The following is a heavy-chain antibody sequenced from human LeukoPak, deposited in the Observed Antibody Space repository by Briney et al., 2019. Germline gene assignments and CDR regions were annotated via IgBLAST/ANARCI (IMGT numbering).Heavy chain of an antibody. CDR2: IIPIFGTA. CDR3: ARLRSYYYDSSGYALDY. CDR1: GGTFISYA. V-gene: IGHV1-69*13. D-gene: IGHD3-22*01. J-gene: IGHJ4*02. Sequence: SVKVSCKASGGTFISYAISWVRQAPGQGLEWMGGIIPIFGTANYAQKFQGRVTITADESTSSAYMELSSLRSGDTAVYYCARLRSYYYDSSGYALDYWGQGTLVTVSS.